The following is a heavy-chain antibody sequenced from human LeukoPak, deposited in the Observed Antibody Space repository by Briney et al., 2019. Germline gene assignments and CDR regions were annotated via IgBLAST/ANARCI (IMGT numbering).Heavy chain of an antibody. J-gene: IGHJ4*02. D-gene: IGHD6-13*01. V-gene: IGHV4-59*12. CDR1: GGSISSYY. CDR2: IYYSGST. CDR3: AREVLGIAAAGIDY. Sequence: PSETLSLTCTVSGGSISSYYWSWIRQPPGKGLEWIGYIYYSGSTNYNPSLKSRVTISVDTSKNQFSLKLSSVTAADTAVYYCAREVLGIAAAGIDYWGQGTLVTVSS.